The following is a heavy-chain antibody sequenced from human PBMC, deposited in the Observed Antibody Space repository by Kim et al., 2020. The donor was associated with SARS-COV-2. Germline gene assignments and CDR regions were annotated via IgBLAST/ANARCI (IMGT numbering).Heavy chain of an antibody. D-gene: IGHD6-6*01. V-gene: IGHV3-30*04. CDR2: ISYDGSNK. CDR1: GFTFSSYA. Sequence: GGSLRLSCAASGFTFSSYAIHWVRQAPGKGLEWVAVISYDGSNKYYADSVKGRFTISRDNSKNTLYLQMNSLRADDTAVYYCARGDRSEYSSTLYWGQGTLVTVSS. CDR3: ARGDRSEYSSTLY. J-gene: IGHJ4*02.